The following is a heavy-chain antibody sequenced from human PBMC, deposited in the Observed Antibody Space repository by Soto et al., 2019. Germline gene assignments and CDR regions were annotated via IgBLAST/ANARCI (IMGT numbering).Heavy chain of an antibody. CDR2: ISYDGSNT. CDR3: TKGPYTSGSKNYYNYGMDV. J-gene: IGHJ6*02. CDR1: GFTFSSYG. Sequence: EGFLRLSCAASGFTFSSYGMHWVRQAPGKGLEWVALISYDGSNTYFADSVKGRFTISRDNSKNTLYLQMSSLRAEDTAVYYCTKGPYTSGSKNYYNYGMDVWGQGTTVTVSS. V-gene: IGHV3-30*18. D-gene: IGHD3-10*01.